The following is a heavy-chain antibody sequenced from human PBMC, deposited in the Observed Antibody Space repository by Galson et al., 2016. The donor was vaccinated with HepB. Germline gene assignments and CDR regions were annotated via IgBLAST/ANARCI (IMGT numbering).Heavy chain of an antibody. CDR1: AASISSDIW. D-gene: IGHD4-23*01. CDR3: ASADFGGNSDWFDP. V-gene: IGHV4-4*01. CDR2: VYHSGTT. J-gene: IGHJ5*02. Sequence: ETLSLTCAVSAASISSDIWWTWVRQSPGTGLEWIGEVYHSGTTYYNSSPKSRVTISVDTPKNQFSLKLSSVTAADTAVYFCASADFGGNSDWFDPWGQGTLVTVSS.